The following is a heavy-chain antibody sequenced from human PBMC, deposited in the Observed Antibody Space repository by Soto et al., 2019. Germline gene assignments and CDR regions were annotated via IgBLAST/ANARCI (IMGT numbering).Heavy chain of an antibody. CDR2: VYYTGST. V-gene: IGHV4-61*01. CDR1: GGSVSNSSHY. J-gene: IGHJ4*02. CDR3: ARGDGFWSGYSYRNY. Sequence: PSETLSLTCTVSGGSVSNSSHYWTWIRQPPGKGLEWIGYVYYTGSTNYNPSLHSRVTISVDTSKNQFSLTLSSVTAADTAVYYCARGDGFWSGYSYRNYWGQGTPVTVSS. D-gene: IGHD3-3*01.